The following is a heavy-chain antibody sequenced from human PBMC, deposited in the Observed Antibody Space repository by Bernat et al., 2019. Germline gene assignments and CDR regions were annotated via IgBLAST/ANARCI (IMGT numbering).Heavy chain of an antibody. J-gene: IGHJ6*03. V-gene: IGHV3-21*01. CDR3: ARDVSSMVQGVISKMYYYYYMDV. D-gene: IGHD3-10*01. CDR1: GFTFSSYS. Sequence: EVQLVESGGGLVKPGGSLRLSCAASGFTFSSYSMNWVRQAPGKGREWVSSISSSSSYIYYADSVKGRFTISRDNAKNSLYLQMNSLRAEDTAVYYCARDVSSMVQGVISKMYYYYYMDVWGKGTTVTVSS. CDR2: ISSSSSYI.